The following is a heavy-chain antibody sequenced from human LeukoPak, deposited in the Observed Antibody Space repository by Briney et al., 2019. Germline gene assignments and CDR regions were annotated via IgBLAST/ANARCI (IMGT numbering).Heavy chain of an antibody. J-gene: IGHJ1*01. D-gene: IGHD2-2*02. CDR1: CGPHSCYF. CDR3: ARDRGRYCSSTSCYTPLEYFQH. CDR2: IHHSWRT. Sequence: SETLSLPRDVYCGPHSCYFWRWIPPPPGKGLEWIGEIHHSWRTHQHPHLQSRVTISVDTPKTQFSLKLSSVSAADTAVYYCARDRGRYCSSTSCYTPLEYFQHWGQGTLVTVSS. V-gene: IGHV4-34*01.